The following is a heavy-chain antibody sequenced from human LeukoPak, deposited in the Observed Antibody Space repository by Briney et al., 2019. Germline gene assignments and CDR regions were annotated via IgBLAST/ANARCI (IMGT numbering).Heavy chain of an antibody. CDR3: ARGGSYYDY. CDR2: IYYNVST. J-gene: IGHJ4*02. Sequence: SETLSLTCTVSGGSISSSNYYWGWIRQPPGKGLEWIGSIYYNVSTYYNPSLKSRVTMSLDTSKNQFSLKVSSVTAADTAVYYCARGGSYYDYWGQGTLVTVSS. D-gene: IGHD3-16*01. V-gene: IGHV4-39*07. CDR1: GGSISSSNYY.